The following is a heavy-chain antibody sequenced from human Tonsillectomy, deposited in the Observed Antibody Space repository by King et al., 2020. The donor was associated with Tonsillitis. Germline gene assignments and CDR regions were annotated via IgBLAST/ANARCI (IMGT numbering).Heavy chain of an antibody. Sequence: VQLVESGGGLVQPGGSLRLSCAASGFTFSSYSMNWVRQAPGKGLEWVSYISSSSSTIYYADSVKGRFTIPRDNAKNSLYQQMNSRRAEDTSVYYCGRAHDYYYGMDVWGQGTTVTVSS. CDR2: ISSSSSTI. CDR1: GFTFSSYS. J-gene: IGHJ6*02. CDR3: GRAHDYYYGMDV. V-gene: IGHV3-48*01.